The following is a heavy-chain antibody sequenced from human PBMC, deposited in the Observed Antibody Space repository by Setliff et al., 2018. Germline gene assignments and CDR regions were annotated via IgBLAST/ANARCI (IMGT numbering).Heavy chain of an antibody. CDR2: FYTSGNT. CDR1: GDSISSGYYY. D-gene: IGHD3-3*01. CDR3: ARGGPTLTISRVLVVSSFDP. V-gene: IGHV4-61*09. J-gene: IGHJ5*02. Sequence: PSETLSLTFTVSGDSISSGYYYWTWIRQSAGKGLEWIGHFYTSGNTNYNPSLKSRVTISVDTSKNQFSLKLSSVTAADTATYYCARGGPTLTISRVLVVSSFDPWGQGSRVTVSS.